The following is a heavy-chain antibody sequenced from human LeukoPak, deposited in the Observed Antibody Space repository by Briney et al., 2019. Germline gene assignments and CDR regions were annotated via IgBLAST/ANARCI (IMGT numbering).Heavy chain of an antibody. V-gene: IGHV3-30*03. CDR2: ISYDGSNK. CDR3: ARGYSGYRDAFDI. D-gene: IGHD5-12*01. Sequence: GGSLRLSCAASGFTFSSYGMHWVRQAPGKGLEWVAVISYDGSNKYYVDSVKGRFTISRDNSKNTLYLQMNSLRAEDTAVYYCARGYSGYRDAFDIWGQGTMVTVSS. J-gene: IGHJ3*02. CDR1: GFTFSSYG.